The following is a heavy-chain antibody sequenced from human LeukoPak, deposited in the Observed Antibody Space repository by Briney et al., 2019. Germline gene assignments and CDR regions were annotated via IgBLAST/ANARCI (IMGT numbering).Heavy chain of an antibody. CDR2: ISWNSGSI. V-gene: IGHV3-9*01. CDR1: GFTFDDYA. D-gene: IGHD6-19*01. Sequence: PGRSPRLSCAASGFTFDDYAMHWVRQAPGKGLEWVSGISWNSGSIGYADSVKGRFTISRDNAKNSLYLQMNSLRAEDTALYYCAKSSRSGWYDWFDPWGQGTLVTVSS. CDR3: AKSSRSGWYDWFDP. J-gene: IGHJ5*02.